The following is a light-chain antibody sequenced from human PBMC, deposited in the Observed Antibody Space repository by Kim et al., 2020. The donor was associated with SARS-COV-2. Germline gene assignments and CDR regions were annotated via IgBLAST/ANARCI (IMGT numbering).Light chain of an antibody. V-gene: IGLV2-14*01. CDR1: SSDVGDYNY. CDR3: SSYGSSGTYV. CDR2: EVS. J-gene: IGLJ1*01. Sequence: GQSITISCTGTSSDVGDYNYVSWYQHHPGTAPKLLIYEVSKRPLGISNRFSASKSGNTASLTISGLQAEDEDDYYCSSYGSSGTYVFGTGTKVTVL.